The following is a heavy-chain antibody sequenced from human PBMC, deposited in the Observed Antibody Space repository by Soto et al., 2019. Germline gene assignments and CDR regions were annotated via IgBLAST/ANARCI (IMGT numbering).Heavy chain of an antibody. J-gene: IGHJ4*02. CDR2: ISSSSSYI. Sequence: GGSLRLSCAASGFTFSSYDMHWVRQATGKGLEWVSSISSSSSYIYYADSVKGRFTISRDNAKNSLYLQMNSLRAEDTAVYYCARALTRGYSSGGYFDYWGQGTLLTVSS. CDR3: ARALTRGYSSGGYFDY. D-gene: IGHD5-18*01. CDR1: GFTFSSYD. V-gene: IGHV3-21*01.